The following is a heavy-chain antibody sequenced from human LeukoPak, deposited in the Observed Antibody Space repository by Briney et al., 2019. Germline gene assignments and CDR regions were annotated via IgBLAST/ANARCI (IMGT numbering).Heavy chain of an antibody. J-gene: IGHJ4*02. Sequence: PGRSLRLSCAASGFTFSGYALHWVRQAPGKGLEWVAVISNDANNKHYADSVKGRSTISRDNSKNTLYLQMNSLRPEDTAVYYCARGAGASGGRDYYSDYWGQGMLVAVSS. CDR3: ARGAGASGGRDYYSDY. V-gene: IGHV3-30*04. CDR2: ISNDANNK. D-gene: IGHD6-13*01. CDR1: GFTFSGYA.